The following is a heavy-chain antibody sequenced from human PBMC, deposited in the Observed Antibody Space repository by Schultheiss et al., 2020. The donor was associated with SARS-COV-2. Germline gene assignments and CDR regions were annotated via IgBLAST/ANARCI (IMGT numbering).Heavy chain of an antibody. Sequence: GESPKISCAASGFTVSSNYMSWVRQAPGKGLEWVSVIYSGGSTYYADSVKGRFTISRDNSKNTLYLQMNSLRAEDTAVYYCASIQTYYYDRWGQGTLVTVSS. D-gene: IGHD3-22*01. CDR2: IYSGGST. CDR1: GFTVSSNY. J-gene: IGHJ4*02. CDR3: ASIQTYYYDR. V-gene: IGHV3-66*01.